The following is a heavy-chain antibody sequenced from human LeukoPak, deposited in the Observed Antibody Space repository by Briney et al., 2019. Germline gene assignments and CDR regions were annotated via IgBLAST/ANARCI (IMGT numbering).Heavy chain of an antibody. Sequence: PSETLSLNCAVSGYSISSGYYWSWIRQPAGKGLEWIGRIYNSGSANYNPSLKSRVTISVDTSKNQFSLKLNSVTAADTAVYYCARAYSPLDYFDYWGQGTLVTVSS. CDR3: ARAYSPLDYFDY. D-gene: IGHD2-21*01. V-gene: IGHV4-38-2*01. CDR1: GYSISSGYY. CDR2: IYNSGSA. J-gene: IGHJ4*02.